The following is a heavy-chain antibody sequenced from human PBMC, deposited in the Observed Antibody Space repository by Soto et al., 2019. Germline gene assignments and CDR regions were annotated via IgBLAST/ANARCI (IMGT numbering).Heavy chain of an antibody. CDR1: GGSFSGYY. J-gene: IGHJ4*02. CDR3: ARGTYEYCSSTSCYSDY. V-gene: IGHV4-34*01. D-gene: IGHD2-2*02. Sequence: SETLSLTCAVYGGSFSGYYWSWIRQPPGKGLEWIGEINHSGSTNYNPSLKSRVTISVDTSKNQFSLKLSSVTAADTAVYYCARGTYEYCSSTSCYSDYWGQGTLVTVSS. CDR2: INHSGST.